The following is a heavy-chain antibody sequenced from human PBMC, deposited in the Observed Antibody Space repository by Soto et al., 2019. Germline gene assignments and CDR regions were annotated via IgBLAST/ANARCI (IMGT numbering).Heavy chain of an antibody. CDR1: GYSFTSYW. CDR3: AKHPYCSGGSCYWPNWFDP. D-gene: IGHD2-15*01. CDR2: IDPSDSYT. J-gene: IGHJ5*02. V-gene: IGHV5-10-1*01. Sequence: PGESLKISCKGSGYSFTSYWISWVRQMPGKGLEWMGRIDPSDSYTNYSPSFQGHVTISADKSISTAYLQWSSLKASDTAMYYYAKHPYCSGGSCYWPNWFDPWGQGTLVTVSS.